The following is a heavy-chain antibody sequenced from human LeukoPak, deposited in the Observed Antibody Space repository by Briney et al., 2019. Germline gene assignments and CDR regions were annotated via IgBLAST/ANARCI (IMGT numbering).Heavy chain of an antibody. CDR3: ARDQWVGVQLCLSGYYYGMDV. V-gene: IGHV4-59*01. Sequence: SETLSLTCTLSGGSISSYYWSWIRQPPGKGRGWIGYIYYSGSTNYNPSLKSRVTISVDTSKNQFSRKLSSVTAADTAVYYCARDQWVGVQLCLSGYYYGMDVWGQGTTVTVSS. J-gene: IGHJ6*02. D-gene: IGHD5-18*01. CDR2: IYYSGST. CDR1: GGSISSYY.